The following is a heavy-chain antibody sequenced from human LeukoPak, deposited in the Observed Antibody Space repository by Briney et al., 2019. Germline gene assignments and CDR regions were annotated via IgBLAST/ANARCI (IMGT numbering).Heavy chain of an antibody. J-gene: IGHJ4*02. Sequence: GGSLRLSCVASGFSFSDSVIHWVRQAPGKGLEWVAVISHDVKTTYYADSAKGRFTISRDNAKNSLYLQMNSLRAEDTAVYYCARVITGTTSPGGDYWGQGTLVTVSS. CDR1: GFSFSDSV. D-gene: IGHD1-7*01. CDR3: ARVITGTTSPGGDY. CDR2: ISHDVKTT. V-gene: IGHV3-30*04.